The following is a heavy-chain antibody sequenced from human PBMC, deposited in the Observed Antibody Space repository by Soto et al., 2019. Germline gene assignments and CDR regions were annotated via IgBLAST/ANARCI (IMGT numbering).Heavy chain of an antibody. D-gene: IGHD4-17*01. CDR1: GFTFSNYA. CDR3: ARDFFSTVTAVDY. CDR2: IAYDGSNK. V-gene: IGHV3-30-3*01. J-gene: IGHJ4*02. Sequence: QVQLVDSGGGVVQPGRSLRLSCAASGFTFSNYAMHWVRQAPGKGLEWVAVIAYDGSNKYYADSVKGRFTISRDNSKNTVYLQMNSLRAEDTAEYFCARDFFSTVTAVDYWGQGTLVTVSS.